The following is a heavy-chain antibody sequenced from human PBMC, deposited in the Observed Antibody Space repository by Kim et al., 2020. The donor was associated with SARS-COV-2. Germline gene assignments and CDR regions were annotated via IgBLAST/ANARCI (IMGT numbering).Heavy chain of an antibody. D-gene: IGHD3-16*01. CDR1: GDSINNYY. J-gene: IGHJ4*02. V-gene: IGHV4-59*08. CDR2: IHYTGPT. Sequence: SETLSLTCTVSGDSINNYYWSWIRQTPGKGLEWIGYIHYTGPTYYNPSLSSRVTISLETSNNQFSLKLWSLTAADTAVYYCARHKGASFDSWGQGTLVTV. CDR3: ARHKGASFDS.